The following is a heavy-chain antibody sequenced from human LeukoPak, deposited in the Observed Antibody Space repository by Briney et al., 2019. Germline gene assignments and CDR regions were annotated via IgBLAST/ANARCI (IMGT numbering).Heavy chain of an antibody. D-gene: IGHD1-26*01. CDR1: GFTFSSYA. V-gene: IGHV3-23*01. Sequence: GGSLRLSCEASGFTFSSYAMSWVRQAPGKGLEWVSAISGSGVTTHYAGSVKGRFSISRDNSKNTLYLQMNSLRDEDTALYYCAKKVVVGATSPYSDFQDWGQGTLVTVSS. CDR3: AKKVVVGATSPYSDFQD. J-gene: IGHJ1*01. CDR2: ISGSGVTT.